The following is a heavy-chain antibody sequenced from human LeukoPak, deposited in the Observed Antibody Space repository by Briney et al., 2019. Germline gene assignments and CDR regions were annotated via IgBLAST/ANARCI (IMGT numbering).Heavy chain of an antibody. Sequence: GGSVRLSCVASRFTLDEYGMHWVRQAPGKGREGVAFISSDGSRTDYVDSVRGRFTISRDDHKKSLFLQMNSLRTEYTAAYFCAKDYKLNDFDHWGQGTLVAVSS. CDR3: AKDYKLNDFDH. V-gene: IGHV3-43*02. CDR1: RFTLDEYG. J-gene: IGHJ4*02. CDR2: ISSDGSRT. D-gene: IGHD1-20*01.